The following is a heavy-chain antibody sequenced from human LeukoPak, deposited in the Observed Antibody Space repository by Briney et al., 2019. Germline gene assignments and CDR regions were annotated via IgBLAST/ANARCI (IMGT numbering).Heavy chain of an antibody. CDR3: AKDDDFWSGYVGY. CDR2: ISGSGGST. CDR1: GFTFSSYA. V-gene: IGHV3-23*01. J-gene: IGHJ4*02. D-gene: IGHD3-3*01. Sequence: GGSLRLFCAASGFTFSSYAMSWGRQAPGKGLEGVSAISGSGGSTYYADSVKGRFTISRDNSKNTLYLQLNSLRAEATAVYYCAKDDDFWSGYVGYWGQGTLVTVSS.